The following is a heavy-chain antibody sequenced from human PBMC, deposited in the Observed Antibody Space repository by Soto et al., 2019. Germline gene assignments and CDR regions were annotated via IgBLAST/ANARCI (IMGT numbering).Heavy chain of an antibody. D-gene: IGHD2-21*02. CDR1: GFSLSTIGVG. V-gene: IGHV2-5*02. J-gene: IGHJ6*02. CDR3: VQSRCGGDCLQSYSSHSYYGLDV. CDR2: IYWDDDK. Sequence: QITLKESGPTLVKPTQTLTLTCTFSGFSLSTIGVGVGWIRQPPGKALEWLALIYWDDDKRYSPSLKSRLTVSKDTSKNQVVLTMTNMCPVDTATYYCVQSRCGGDCLQSYSSHSYYGLDVWGQGTTVTVSS.